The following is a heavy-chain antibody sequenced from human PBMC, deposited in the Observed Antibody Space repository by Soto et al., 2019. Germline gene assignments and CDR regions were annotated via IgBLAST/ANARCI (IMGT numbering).Heavy chain of an antibody. CDR2: ISYDGSNK. Sequence: QVQLVESGGGVVQPGRSLRLSCAASGFTFSSYGMHWVRQAPGKGLEWVAVISYDGSNKYYADSVKGRFTISRDNSKNTLYLQMNGLRAEDSAMYYCAKDIGSSGCYWSATLDYWGQGTLVTVSS. V-gene: IGHV3-30*18. CDR3: AKDIGSSGCYWSATLDY. J-gene: IGHJ4*02. D-gene: IGHD6-25*01. CDR1: GFTFSSYG.